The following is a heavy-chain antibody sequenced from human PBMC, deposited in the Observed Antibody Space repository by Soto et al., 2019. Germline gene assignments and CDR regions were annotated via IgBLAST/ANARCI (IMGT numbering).Heavy chain of an antibody. V-gene: IGHV3-15*01. CDR1: GFTFSNAW. CDR3: TTDSAGGSYFDY. D-gene: IGHD6-13*01. Sequence: GGSLRLSCAASGFTFSNAWMSWVRQAPGKGLEWGGRIKSKTDGGTTDYAAPVKGRFTISRDDSKNTLYLQMNSLKTEDTAVYYCTTDSAGGSYFDYWGQGTLVTVSS. CDR2: IKSKTDGGTT. J-gene: IGHJ4*02.